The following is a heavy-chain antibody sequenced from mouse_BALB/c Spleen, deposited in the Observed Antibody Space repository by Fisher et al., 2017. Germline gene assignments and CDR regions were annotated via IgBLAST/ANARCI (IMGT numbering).Heavy chain of an antibody. J-gene: IGHJ1*01. V-gene: IGHV5-9-1*01. Sequence: RFTISRDNAKNILYLQMSSLRSEDTAMYYCARGWGGNQYFDVWGAGTTVTVSS. D-gene: IGHD2-1*01. CDR3: ARGWGGNQYFDV.